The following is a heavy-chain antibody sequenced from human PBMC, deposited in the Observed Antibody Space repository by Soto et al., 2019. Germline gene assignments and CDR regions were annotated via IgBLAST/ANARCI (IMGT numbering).Heavy chain of an antibody. CDR1: GFTFSSYA. D-gene: IGHD6-6*01. V-gene: IGHV3-23*01. CDR2: ISGSGGST. J-gene: IGHJ6*02. Sequence: GGSLRLSCAASGFTFSSYAMSWVRQAPGKGLEWVSAISGSGGSTYYADSVKGRFTISRDNSKNTLYLQMNSLRAEDTAVYYCAKNPSSSSLYYYYGMDVWGQGTTVTVSS. CDR3: AKNPSSSSLYYYYGMDV.